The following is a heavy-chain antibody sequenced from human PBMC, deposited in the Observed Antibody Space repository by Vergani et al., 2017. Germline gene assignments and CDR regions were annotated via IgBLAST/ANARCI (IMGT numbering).Heavy chain of an antibody. CDR2: ISGSGDST. CDR3: AKGGPIFPYEMDV. J-gene: IGHJ6*02. CDR1: GFTFRNNA. Sequence: EVHLLESGGGLVQTGGSQRLSCVASGFTFRNNAMSWVRQAPGKGLEWVSSISGSGDSTYYADSVTGRFTISRDNSKSTLYLQLNSLRSEDTAVYYCAKGGPIFPYEMDVWGQGTTVTVSS. D-gene: IGHD3-9*01. V-gene: IGHV3-23*01.